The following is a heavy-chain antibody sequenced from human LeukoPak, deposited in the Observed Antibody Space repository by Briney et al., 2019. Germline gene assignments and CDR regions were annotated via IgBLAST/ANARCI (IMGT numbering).Heavy chain of an antibody. Sequence: SETLSLTCTVSGGYISSSSYYWGWIRQPPGKGLEWIGSIYYSGSTYYNPSLKSRVTISVDTSKNQFSLKLSSVTAADTAVYYCARGAVAGTGRYWGQGTLVTVSS. D-gene: IGHD6-19*01. V-gene: IGHV4-39*01. J-gene: IGHJ4*02. CDR3: ARGAVAGTGRY. CDR1: GGYISSSSYY. CDR2: IYYSGST.